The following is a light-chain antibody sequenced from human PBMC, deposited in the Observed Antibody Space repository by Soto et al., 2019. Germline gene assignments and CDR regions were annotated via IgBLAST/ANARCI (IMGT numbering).Light chain of an antibody. CDR2: KAS. CDR1: ESISNW. Sequence: DIQMTQSPSSLSASIGDRVTITCRASESISNWLAWYQQKPGKAPKLLIFKASSLEGGVPSRFSGSGSGTEFTLTISSLQPEDFATYSCQQYTTYPLTFGGGTKVEIK. J-gene: IGKJ4*01. CDR3: QQYTTYPLT. V-gene: IGKV1-5*03.